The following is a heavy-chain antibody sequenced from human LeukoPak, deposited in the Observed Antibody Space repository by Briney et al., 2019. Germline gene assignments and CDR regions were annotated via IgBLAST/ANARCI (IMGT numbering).Heavy chain of an antibody. D-gene: IGHD2-8*02. CDR3: TTDLCGPGARTALRGDY. CDR2: IKSKTNGGTT. Sequence: GSLRLSCAASGFTFSNAWMNWVRQAPGKGLERVARIKSKTNGGTTDYAAPVKGRFTISRDDSKGTLYLQMNSLTTEDTAVYYCTTDLCGPGARTALRGDYWGQGTLVTVSS. V-gene: IGHV3-15*01. CDR1: GFTFSNAW. J-gene: IGHJ4*02.